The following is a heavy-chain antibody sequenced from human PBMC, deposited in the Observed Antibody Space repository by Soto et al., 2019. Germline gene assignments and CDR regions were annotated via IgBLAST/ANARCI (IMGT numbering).Heavy chain of an antibody. CDR3: ARGLYDSSMGWFDP. CDR2: IYYSGST. V-gene: IGHV4-30-4*01. CDR1: GGSISSGDYY. J-gene: IGHJ5*02. Sequence: SETLSLTCTVSGGSISSGDYYWSWIRQPPGKGLEWIGYIYYSGSTYYNPSLKSRVTISVDTSKNQFSLKLSSVTAADTAVYYCARGLYDSSMGWFDPWGQGTLVTVSS. D-gene: IGHD3-22*01.